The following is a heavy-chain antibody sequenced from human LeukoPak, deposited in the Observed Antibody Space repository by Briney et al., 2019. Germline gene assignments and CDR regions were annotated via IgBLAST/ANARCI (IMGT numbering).Heavy chain of an antibody. V-gene: IGHV3-7*01. J-gene: IGHJ4*02. Sequence: GGSLRLSCAASGFTFSSYWMSWVRQAPGKGLGWVANIKHDGSEKYYVDSVKGRFAISRDNGKNSLYLQMNSLRVEDMAVYYCARAPREWLLGYHFEYWGQGTLVTVSS. CDR1: GFTFSSYW. CDR3: ARAPREWLLGYHFEY. CDR2: IKHDGSEK. D-gene: IGHD3-3*01.